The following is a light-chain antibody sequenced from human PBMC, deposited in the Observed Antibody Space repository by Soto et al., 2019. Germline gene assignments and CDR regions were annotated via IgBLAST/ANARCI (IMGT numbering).Light chain of an antibody. V-gene: IGLV2-8*01. Sequence: QSALTQPPSASGSPGQSVTISCTGTSSDVGGYNYVSWYQQHPGRAPKLMIYEVSKRPSGVPDRFSGSKSGNTASLTVSGLQPEDEADYYCSSYAGSSKLGVFGGGTQLTVL. CDR3: SSYAGSSKLGV. CDR1: SSDVGGYNY. CDR2: EVS. J-gene: IGLJ2*01.